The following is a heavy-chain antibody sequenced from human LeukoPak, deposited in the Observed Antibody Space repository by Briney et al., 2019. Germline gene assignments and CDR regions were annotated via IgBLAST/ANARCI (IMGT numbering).Heavy chain of an antibody. J-gene: IGHJ4*02. CDR1: GFTVSSNY. D-gene: IGHD4-17*01. V-gene: IGHV3-53*01. Sequence: PGGSLRLSCAASGFTVSSNYMSWVRQAPGKGLEWVSVIYSGGSTYYADSVKGRFTISRDNSKNTLYLQMNSLRAEDTAVYYCQSDYGDHFGEKQWGQGTLVTVSS. CDR3: QSDYGDHFGEKQ. CDR2: IYSGGST.